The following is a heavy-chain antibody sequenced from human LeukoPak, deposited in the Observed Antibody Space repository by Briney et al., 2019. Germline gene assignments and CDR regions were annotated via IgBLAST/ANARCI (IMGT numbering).Heavy chain of an antibody. Sequence: GASVKVSCKASGYTFTSYDINWVRQATGQGLEWMGWMNPNSGNTGYAQKFQGRVTITGKTSISTAYMELSSLRSEDTAVYYCARLGTSAWYYFDCWGQGTLVTVSS. CDR3: ARLGTSAWYYFDC. CDR2: MNPNSGNT. V-gene: IGHV1-8*03. J-gene: IGHJ4*02. CDR1: GYTFTSYD. D-gene: IGHD6-19*01.